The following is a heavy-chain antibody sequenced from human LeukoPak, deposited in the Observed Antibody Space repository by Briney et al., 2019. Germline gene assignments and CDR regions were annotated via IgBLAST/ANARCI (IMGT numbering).Heavy chain of an antibody. CDR3: ARGRVRGHFDY. CDR2: IYYSGST. CDR1: GGSISSYY. J-gene: IGHJ4*02. D-gene: IGHD3-10*01. Sequence: PSETLSLTCTVSGGSISSYYWSWIRQPPGKGLEWIGYIYYSGSTNYNPSLKSRVTISVDTSKNQFSLKLSSVTAADTAVYYCARGRVRGHFDYWGQGTLVTVSS. V-gene: IGHV4-59*01.